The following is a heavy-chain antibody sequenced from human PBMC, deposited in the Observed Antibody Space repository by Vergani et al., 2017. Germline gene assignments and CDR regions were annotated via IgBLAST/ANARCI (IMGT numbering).Heavy chain of an antibody. CDR1: GGSISSGGYS. CDR3: ARTESFILRYFHWAL. Sequence: QVQLQESGSGLVKPSQTLSLTCAVSGGSISSGGYSWSWIRQPPGKGLEWIGNIYHSGGAYYNPSLKGRVTISVDTSKNQFSLEVTSVTAADTAIYFCARTESFILRYFHWALWGQGTLVTVSS. CDR2: IYHSGGA. D-gene: IGHD3-9*01. V-gene: IGHV4-30-2*03. J-gene: IGHJ4*02.